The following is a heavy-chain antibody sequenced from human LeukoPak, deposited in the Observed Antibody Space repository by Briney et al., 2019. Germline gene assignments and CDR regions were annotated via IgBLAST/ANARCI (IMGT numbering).Heavy chain of an antibody. Sequence: TSETLSLTCAVYGGSFSGYYWSWIRQPPGKGLEWTGEINHSGSTNYNPSLKSRVTISVDTSKNQFSLKLSSVTAADTAVYYCARGRVDYYDSSGYYWDSWGQGTLVTVSS. J-gene: IGHJ4*02. D-gene: IGHD3-22*01. V-gene: IGHV4-34*01. CDR2: INHSGST. CDR1: GGSFSGYY. CDR3: ARGRVDYYDSSGYYWDS.